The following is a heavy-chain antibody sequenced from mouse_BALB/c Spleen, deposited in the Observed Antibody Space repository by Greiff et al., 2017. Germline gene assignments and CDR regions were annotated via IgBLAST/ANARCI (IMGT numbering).Heavy chain of an antibody. Sequence: VQLQESGPGLVQPSQSLSITCTVSGFSLTSYGVHWVRQSPGKGLEWLGVIWSGGSTDYNAAFISRLSISKDNSKIQVFFKMNSLQADDTAIYYCARPYDYDEWVYAMDYWGQGTSVTVSS. J-gene: IGHJ4*01. CDR3: ARPYDYDEWVYAMDY. CDR1: GFSLTSYG. D-gene: IGHD2-4*01. CDR2: IWSGGST. V-gene: IGHV2-4-1*01.